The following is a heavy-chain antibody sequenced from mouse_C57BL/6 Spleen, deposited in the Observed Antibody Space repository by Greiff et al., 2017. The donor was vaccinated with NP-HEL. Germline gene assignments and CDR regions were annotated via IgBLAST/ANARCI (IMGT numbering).Heavy chain of an antibody. V-gene: IGHV1-80*01. CDR2: IYPGDGDT. CDR1: GYAFSSYW. D-gene: IGHD1-3*01. Sequence: VKLMESGAELVKPGASVKISCKASGYAFSSYWMNWVKQRPGKGLEWIGQIYPGDGDTNYNGKFKGKATLTADKSSSTAYMQLSSLTSEDSAVYFCARSGLKGFAYWGQGTLVTVSA. J-gene: IGHJ3*01. CDR3: ARSGLKGFAY.